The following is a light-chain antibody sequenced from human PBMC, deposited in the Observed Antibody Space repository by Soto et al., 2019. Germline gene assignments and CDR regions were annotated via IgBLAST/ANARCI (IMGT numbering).Light chain of an antibody. CDR1: QSIRNK. CDR3: QQYGKWPPLT. Sequence: GITQSPPTLPLSQGEGTTLSGRASQSIRNKLAWYQQKPGQAPRLLMYDASTRATDIPARFSGSGSGAEFTLTITSLLSQDFAVFYCQQYGKWPPLTFCGGTKVDIK. V-gene: IGKV3-15*01. CDR2: DAS. J-gene: IGKJ4*01.